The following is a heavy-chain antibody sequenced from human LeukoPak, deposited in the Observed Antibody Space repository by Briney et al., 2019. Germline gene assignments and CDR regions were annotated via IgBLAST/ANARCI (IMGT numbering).Heavy chain of an antibody. D-gene: IGHD3-10*01. Sequence: SETLSLTCTVSGGSISSGGYYWSWIRQHPGKGLEWIGYIYYSGSTNYNPSLKSRVTISVDTSKNQFSLKLSSVTAADTAVYYCARDPDRPYYYGSGSYSQLGAFDIWGQGTMVTVSS. V-gene: IGHV4-61*08. CDR3: ARDPDRPYYYGSGSYSQLGAFDI. CDR2: IYYSGST. J-gene: IGHJ3*02. CDR1: GGSISSGGYY.